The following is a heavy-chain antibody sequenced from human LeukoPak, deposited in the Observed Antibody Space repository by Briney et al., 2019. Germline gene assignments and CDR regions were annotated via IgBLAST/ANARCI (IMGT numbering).Heavy chain of an antibody. V-gene: IGHV3-23*01. Sequence: GGSLRLSCAASGFTFSTYTMRWVRQAPGGGLEWVSGIGGTVPTRYYAKSVKGRFTISRDNSKNTVYLQMNNLRPEDTAVYYCAKDPQKGRFSYYVDYWGQGTLVIVSS. CDR3: AKDPQKGRFSYYVDY. CDR1: GFTFSTYT. J-gene: IGHJ4*02. CDR2: IGGTVPTR. D-gene: IGHD3-10*01.